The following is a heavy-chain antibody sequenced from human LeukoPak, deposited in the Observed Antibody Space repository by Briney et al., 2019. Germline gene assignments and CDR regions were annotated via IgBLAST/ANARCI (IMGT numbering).Heavy chain of an antibody. Sequence: SETLSLTCTVSDYSVTSGSFYWSWIRQPPGKRLEWIGQIFHSGSTDYNPSLKSRVTISIDTSKNQFSLKLSSVTAADTAVYYCARATTITDYWGQGTLVTVSS. J-gene: IGHJ4*02. CDR1: DYSVTSGSFY. V-gene: IGHV4-61*01. D-gene: IGHD5-12*01. CDR3: ARATTITDY. CDR2: IFHSGST.